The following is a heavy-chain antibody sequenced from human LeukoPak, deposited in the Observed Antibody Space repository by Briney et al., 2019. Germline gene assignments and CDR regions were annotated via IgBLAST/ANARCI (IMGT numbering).Heavy chain of an antibody. CDR2: IYYSGST. D-gene: IGHD5-18*01. CDR3: ARKAMGLRRTNWCFDL. Sequence: SETLSLTCTVSGGSISSYYWSWIRQPPGKGLEWIGYIYYSGSTNYNPSLKGRVTISVDTSKNQFSLKLSSVTAADTAVYYCARKAMGLRRTNWCFDLWGRGTLVTVSS. V-gene: IGHV4-59*01. CDR1: GGSISSYY. J-gene: IGHJ2*01.